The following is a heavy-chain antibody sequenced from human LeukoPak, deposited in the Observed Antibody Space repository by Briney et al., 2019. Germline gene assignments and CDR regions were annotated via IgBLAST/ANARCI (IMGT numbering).Heavy chain of an antibody. CDR1: IDSFTNYY. CDR3: ARDQLHVQGPYYYYMDV. V-gene: IGHV4-34*01. J-gene: IGHJ6*03. D-gene: IGHD1-7*01. Sequence: SETLSLTCAVYIDSFTNYYWNWIRQTPGKGLEWIGEVNDSGGTNINPSLRSRVILSVDTSKNQFSLKLSSVTAADTALYYCARDQLHVQGPYYYYMDVWGKGTTVTVSS. CDR2: VNDSGGT.